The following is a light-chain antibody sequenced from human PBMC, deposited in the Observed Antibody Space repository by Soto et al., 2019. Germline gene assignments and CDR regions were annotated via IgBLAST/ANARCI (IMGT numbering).Light chain of an antibody. CDR1: SSDVGGYNH. CDR3: SAYTGTSTLVV. Sequence: QSALTQPASVSGSPGQSITISCSGSSSDVGGYNHVSWYQQYPGKAPQVMIYEVSNRPSGVSHRFTGSKSGNTASLTISGLQAEDEADYYCSAYTGTSTLVVFGGRTQLTVL. J-gene: IGLJ2*01. V-gene: IGLV2-14*01. CDR2: EVS.